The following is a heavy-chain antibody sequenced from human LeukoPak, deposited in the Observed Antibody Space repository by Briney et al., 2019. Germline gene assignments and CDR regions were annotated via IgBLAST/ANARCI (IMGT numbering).Heavy chain of an antibody. V-gene: IGHV4-39*01. CDR1: GGSISGSNYY. Sequence: SETLSLTCTVSGGSISGSNYYWDWIRQPPGKGLDWIGSIYYSGSTYYNLSLKSRVTISVDTSKNQFSLKLTSVTAADTAVYYCARLFGLDTAYSGYFQHWGQGTLVTVSS. CDR3: ARLFGLDTAYSGYFQH. J-gene: IGHJ1*01. CDR2: IYYSGST. D-gene: IGHD3/OR15-3a*01.